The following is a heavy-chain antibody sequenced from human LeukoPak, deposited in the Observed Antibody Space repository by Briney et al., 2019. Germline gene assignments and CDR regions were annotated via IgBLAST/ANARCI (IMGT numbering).Heavy chain of an antibody. CDR3: ASNPPKGFWSGYYKVDYYYYMDV. J-gene: IGHJ6*03. Sequence: PGGSLRLSCAASGFTFSSYGMSWVRQAPGKGLEWVSVIFGGDSTYYADSVRARFTISRDNSKNTLYLQMNSLRSEDTAVYYCASNPPKGFWSGYYKVDYYYYMDVWGKGTTVTVSS. D-gene: IGHD3-3*01. V-gene: IGHV3-53*05. CDR1: GFTFSSYG. CDR2: IFGGDST.